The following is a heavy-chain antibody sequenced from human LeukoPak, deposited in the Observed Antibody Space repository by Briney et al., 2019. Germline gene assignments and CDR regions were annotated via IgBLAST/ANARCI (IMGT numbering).Heavy chain of an antibody. CDR3: ARNQGDAFDI. J-gene: IGHJ3*02. Sequence: SETLSLTGTVSGGSISSSRYYWDWIRQPPGKGLEWIGYIYYSGSTNYNPSLKSRVTMSVDTSKNQFSLKLSSVTALDTAVYYCARNQGDAFDIWGQGTMVTVSS. CDR1: GGSISSSRYY. V-gene: IGHV4-39*07. CDR2: IYYSGST.